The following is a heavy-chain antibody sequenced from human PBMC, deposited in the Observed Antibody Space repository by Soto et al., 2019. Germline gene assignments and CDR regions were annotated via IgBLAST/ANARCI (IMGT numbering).Heavy chain of an antibody. D-gene: IGHD3-3*02. CDR2: IKKDGSEK. V-gene: IGHV3-7*05. J-gene: IGHJ6*02. CDR3: AAILGMDV. Sequence: EVQLVESGGGLVQPGGSLRLSCAVSGFTFSNYWMSWVRQAPGKGLEWVANIKKDGSEKNYVDSVKGRFIISRDNGKKSLYLQMNDLRAEDTAVYYCAAILGMDVWGQGTTVTVSS. CDR1: GFTFSNYW.